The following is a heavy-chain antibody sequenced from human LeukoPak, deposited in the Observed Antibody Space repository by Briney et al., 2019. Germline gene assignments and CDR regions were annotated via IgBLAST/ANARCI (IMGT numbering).Heavy chain of an antibody. D-gene: IGHD3-3*01. CDR2: ISDSGGST. J-gene: IGHJ4*02. Sequence: PGGSLRLSCVASGFTFSSYAMSWVRQAPGKGLECVSAISDSGGSTYYANSVKGRFTISRDNSKNTLYLQMNSLRAEDTAVYYCAKVPYYDFWSGYNRYFDYWGQGTLVTVSS. CDR3: AKVPYYDFWSGYNRYFDY. CDR1: GFTFSSYA. V-gene: IGHV3-23*01.